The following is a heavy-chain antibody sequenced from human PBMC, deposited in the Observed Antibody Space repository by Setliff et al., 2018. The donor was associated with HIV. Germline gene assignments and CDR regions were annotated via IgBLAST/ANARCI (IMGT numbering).Heavy chain of an antibody. Sequence: GGSLRLSCAASGFTFSSYSMNWVRQAPGKGLEWVSSISSTSYYTYYADSVKGRFTISRDNAKTSLYLRMNSLRAEDTAVYYCVRRPCRGGGFYSRDFDYWGQGTLVTVSS. J-gene: IGHJ4*02. D-gene: IGHD2-15*01. CDR2: ISSTSYYT. CDR3: VRRPCRGGGFYSRDFDY. V-gene: IGHV3-21*01. CDR1: GFTFSSYS.